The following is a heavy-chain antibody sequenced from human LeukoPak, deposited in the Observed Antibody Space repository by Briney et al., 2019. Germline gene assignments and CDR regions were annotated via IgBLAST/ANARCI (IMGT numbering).Heavy chain of an antibody. J-gene: IGHJ3*01. Sequence: GGSLRLSCAASGFTFSSYAMTWVRQAPGKGLEWVSAFSATDGSAQYAESVEGRFTISRDNSKNTLFLQMNSLGAEDTAVYYCARPKIAAAGTGAFDVWGQGTLVTVSS. CDR3: ARPKIAAAGTGAFDV. D-gene: IGHD6-13*01. V-gene: IGHV3-23*01. CDR2: FSATDGSA. CDR1: GFTFSSYA.